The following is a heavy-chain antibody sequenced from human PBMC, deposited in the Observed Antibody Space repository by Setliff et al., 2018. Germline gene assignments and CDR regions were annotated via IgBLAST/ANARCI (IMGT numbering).Heavy chain of an antibody. Sequence: ASVKVSCKASGYTFTGYYMHWVRQAPGQGLEWMGWMNPNTGGTTYAQAFQARITMTRDTSISTAYMELSRLTSDDSAVYYCARDGISWLMWFDPWGQGTLVTVSS. D-gene: IGHD3-16*01. CDR2: MNPNTGGT. CDR3: ARDGISWLMWFDP. J-gene: IGHJ5*02. CDR1: GYTFTGYY. V-gene: IGHV1-2*02.